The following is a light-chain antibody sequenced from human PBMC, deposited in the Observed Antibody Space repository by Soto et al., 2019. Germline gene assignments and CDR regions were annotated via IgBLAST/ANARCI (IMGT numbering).Light chain of an antibody. J-gene: IGKJ3*01. CDR1: QSVSSNY. CDR2: GAF. Sequence: EIVLTQSPGTLSLSPGERATFSCRSSQSVSSNYLAWYQQKPGQAPRLLIYGAFKRATGIPDRFSGSGSGTDFTLTISRMEPEDFAVYYCQQYGRSPPYTFGPGTKVDIK. CDR3: QQYGRSPPYT. V-gene: IGKV3-20*01.